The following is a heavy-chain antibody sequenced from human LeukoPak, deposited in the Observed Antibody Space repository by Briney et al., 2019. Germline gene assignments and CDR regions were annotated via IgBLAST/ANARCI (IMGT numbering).Heavy chain of an antibody. CDR3: ARGYDFWSGTKDAFDI. Sequence: PGGSLRLSCAASGFTFDDYGMSWVRQAPGKGLEWVSGINWNGGSTGYADSVKGRFTISRDNAKNSLYLQMNSLRAEDTAMYYCARGYDFWSGTKDAFDIWGQGTMVTVSS. CDR2: INWNGGST. CDR1: GFTFDDYG. V-gene: IGHV3-20*04. D-gene: IGHD3-3*01. J-gene: IGHJ3*02.